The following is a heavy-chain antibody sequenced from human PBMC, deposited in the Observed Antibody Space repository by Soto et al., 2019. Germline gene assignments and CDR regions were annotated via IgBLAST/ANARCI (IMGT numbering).Heavy chain of an antibody. CDR3: ARLEFGIFGAY. CDR1: GGSISTSTTW. D-gene: IGHD3-10*01. Sequence: QVQLQESGPGLVKPSGTLSLTCVVSGGSISTSTTWWSWVRQPPGEGLEWIGEIHHSGSANYDPSFKSPVTLSMDKAKNQFSLRLTSVTAADTAVYYCARLEFGIFGAYWGQGSLVTVSS. V-gene: IGHV4-4*02. J-gene: IGHJ4*02. CDR2: IHHSGSA.